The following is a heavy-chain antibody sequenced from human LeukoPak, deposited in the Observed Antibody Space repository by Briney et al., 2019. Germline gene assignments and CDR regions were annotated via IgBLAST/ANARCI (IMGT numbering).Heavy chain of an antibody. D-gene: IGHD3-22*01. CDR3: ARVDSSGYHEPFDY. Sequence: SETLSLTCTVSGGSISSYYWSWIRQPAGKVLEWIWRIYTSGSTNYNPSLKSRVTMSVDTSKNQFSLKLSSVTAADTAVYYCARVDSSGYHEPFDYWGQGTLVTVSS. CDR1: GGSISSYY. J-gene: IGHJ4*02. V-gene: IGHV4-4*07. CDR2: IYTSGST.